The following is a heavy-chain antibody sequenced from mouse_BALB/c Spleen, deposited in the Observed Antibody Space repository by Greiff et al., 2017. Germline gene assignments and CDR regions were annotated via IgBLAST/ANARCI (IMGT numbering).Heavy chain of an antibody. Sequence: VKLQESGAELMKPGASVKISCKATGYTFSSYWIEWVKQRPGHGLEWIGEILPGSGSTNYNEKFKGKATFTADTSSNTAYMQLSSLTSEDSAVYYCARRARLFAYWGQGTLVTVSA. J-gene: IGHJ3*01. CDR1: GYTFSSYW. V-gene: IGHV1-9*01. CDR3: ARRARLFAY. CDR2: ILPGSGST. D-gene: IGHD3-3*01.